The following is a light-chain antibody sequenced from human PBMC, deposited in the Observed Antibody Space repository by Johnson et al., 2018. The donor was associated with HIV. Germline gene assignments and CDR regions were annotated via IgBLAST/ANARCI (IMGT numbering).Light chain of an antibody. Sequence: QSVLTQSPSVSAAPGQKVTISCSGSSSNIGNNYVSWYQQLPGTAPKLLIYEDNKRPSGIPARFSGSKSGPSATLGITGLQTGDEADYYCATWDSSLTTGGVFGSGTKVTVL. CDR1: SSNIGNNY. CDR2: EDN. CDR3: ATWDSSLTTGGV. V-gene: IGLV1-51*02. J-gene: IGLJ1*01.